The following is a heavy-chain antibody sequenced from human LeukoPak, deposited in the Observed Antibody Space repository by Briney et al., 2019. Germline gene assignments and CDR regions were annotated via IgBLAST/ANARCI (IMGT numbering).Heavy chain of an antibody. CDR1: GFTFSSYS. J-gene: IGHJ1*01. Sequence: GGSLRLSCAASGFTFSSYSMNWVRQAPGKGLEWVSSISSSSSYIYYADSVKGRFTISRDNAKNSLYLQMNSLRAEDTAVYYCARDMTTVTTAYFQHWGQGTLVTVSS. CDR2: ISSSSSYI. V-gene: IGHV3-21*01. D-gene: IGHD4-11*01. CDR3: ARDMTTVTTAYFQH.